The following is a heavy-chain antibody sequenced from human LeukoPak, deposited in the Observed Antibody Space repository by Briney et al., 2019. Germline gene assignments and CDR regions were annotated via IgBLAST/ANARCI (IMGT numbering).Heavy chain of an antibody. CDR1: GFTFSSYS. CDR3: ARDTYSRWQTDY. V-gene: IGHV3-21*01. CDR2: ISGDSSHI. J-gene: IGHJ4*02. D-gene: IGHD4-23*01. Sequence: GSLRLSCAASGFTFSSYSMNWVRQAPGKGLEWVSSISGDSSHIYYADSVKGRFTISRDNAENSLYLQMNGLRTEDTAIYYRARDTYSRWQTDYWGQGTLVTVSS.